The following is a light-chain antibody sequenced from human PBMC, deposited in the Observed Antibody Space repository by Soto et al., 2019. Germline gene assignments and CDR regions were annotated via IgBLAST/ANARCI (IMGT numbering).Light chain of an antibody. CDR3: QHYNDWPPAFT. CDR1: QSLNRN. V-gene: IGKV3D-15*01. CDR2: GAS. Sequence: EILMTQSPATLSVSPGERATLSCRASQSLNRNLAWYQQKPGQAPRLIIYGASTRASGIPATFSGSGSGTEFTLTLSSLQSEDFALYYCQHYNDWPPAFTFRPGTKVDL. J-gene: IGKJ3*01.